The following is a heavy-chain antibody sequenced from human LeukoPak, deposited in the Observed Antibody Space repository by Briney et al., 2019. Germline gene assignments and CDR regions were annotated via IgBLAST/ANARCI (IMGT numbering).Heavy chain of an antibody. J-gene: IGHJ4*02. V-gene: IGHV3-23*01. Sequence: PGASLRLSCAASGFTFSSYAMSWVRQAPGKGLEWVSAISGSGGSTYYADSVKGRFTISRDNSKNTLYLQTNSLRAEDTAVYYCAKDRRKYYYDSSGYFLFDYWGQGTLVTVSS. D-gene: IGHD3-22*01. CDR2: ISGSGGST. CDR3: AKDRRKYYYDSSGYFLFDY. CDR1: GFTFSSYA.